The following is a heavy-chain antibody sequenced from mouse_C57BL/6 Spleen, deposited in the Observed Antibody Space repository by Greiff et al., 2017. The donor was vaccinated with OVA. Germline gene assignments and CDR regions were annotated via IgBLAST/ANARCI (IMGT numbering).Heavy chain of an antibody. CDR1: GYSITSGYY. Sequence: DVKLQESGPGLVKPSQSLSLTCSVTGYSITSGYYWNWIRQFPGNKLEWMGYISYDGSNNYNPSLKNRISITRDTSKNQFFLKLNSVTTEDTATYYCARDLGPVPYFDYWGQGTTLTVSS. V-gene: IGHV3-6*01. CDR2: ISYDGSN. CDR3: ARDLGPVPYFDY. D-gene: IGHD4-1*01. J-gene: IGHJ2*01.